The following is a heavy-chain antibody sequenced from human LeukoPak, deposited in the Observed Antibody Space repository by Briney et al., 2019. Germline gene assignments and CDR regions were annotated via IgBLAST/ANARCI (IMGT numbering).Heavy chain of an antibody. CDR2: IIPIFGTA. V-gene: IGHV1-69*13. Sequence: SVKVSCKASGGTFGSYAISWVRQAPGQGLEWMGGIIPIFGTANYAQKFQGRVTITADESTSTAYMELSSLRSEDTAVYYCARVEDYYDSSGYYPFDYWGQGTLVTVSS. J-gene: IGHJ4*02. CDR1: GGTFGSYA. CDR3: ARVEDYYDSSGYYPFDY. D-gene: IGHD3-22*01.